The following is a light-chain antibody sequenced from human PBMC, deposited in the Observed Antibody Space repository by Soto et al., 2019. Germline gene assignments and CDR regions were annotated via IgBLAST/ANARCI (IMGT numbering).Light chain of an antibody. Sequence: EIVLTQSPGTLSLSPGERATLSCRASQSIRSSSLAWYQQKPGQAPRPLIYGGSSRATGIPDRFSGGGSGTDFSLTISRLETEDFSVYYFHQYGSSPLTFGRGTKVDI. CDR3: HQYGSSPLT. J-gene: IGKJ4*01. CDR2: GGS. V-gene: IGKV3-20*01. CDR1: QSIRSSS.